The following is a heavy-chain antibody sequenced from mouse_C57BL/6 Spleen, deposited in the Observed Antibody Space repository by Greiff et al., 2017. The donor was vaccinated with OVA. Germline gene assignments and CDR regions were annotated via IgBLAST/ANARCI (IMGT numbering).Heavy chain of an antibody. CDR1: GYTFTSYW. Sequence: QVQLQQPGAELVKPGASVKLSCKASGYTFTSYWMHWVKQRPGQGLEWIGMIHPNSGSTNYNEKFKSKATLTVGKSSSTAYMQLSSLTSEDSAVYYCARSYYGSSYGYFDVWGTGTTVTVSS. CDR3: ARSYYGSSYGYFDV. CDR2: IHPNSGST. J-gene: IGHJ1*03. V-gene: IGHV1-64*01. D-gene: IGHD1-1*01.